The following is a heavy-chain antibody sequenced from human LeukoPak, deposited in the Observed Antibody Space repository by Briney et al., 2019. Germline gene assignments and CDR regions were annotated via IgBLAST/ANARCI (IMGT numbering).Heavy chain of an antibody. CDR2: ISAYNGNT. Sequence: ASVKVSCKASGYTFTSYGISWVRQAPGQGLEGRGWISAYNGNTNYAQKLQGRVTMTTDTSTSTAYMELRSVRSDDTAVYYCARLTTGTMVPGLPDSRVNWFHPWGQASLVPVSS. CDR1: GYTFTSYG. J-gene: IGHJ5*02. V-gene: IGHV1-18*01. D-gene: IGHD3-10*01. CDR3: ARLTTGTMVPGLPDSRVNWFHP.